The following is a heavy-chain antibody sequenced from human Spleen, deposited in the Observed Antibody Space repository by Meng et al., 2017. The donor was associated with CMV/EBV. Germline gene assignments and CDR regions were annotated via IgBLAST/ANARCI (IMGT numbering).Heavy chain of an antibody. J-gene: IGHJ2*01. V-gene: IGHV5-51*01. D-gene: IGHD5-24*01. CDR3: ARFTTIYNWYFDL. Sequence: KVSCKGSGYSFTSYWIGWVRQMPGKGLEWMGIIYPGDSDTRYSPSFQGQVTISADKSISTAYLQWSSLKASDTAMYYCARFTTIYNWYFDLWGRGTLVTSPQ. CDR2: IYPGDSDT. CDR1: GYSFTSYW.